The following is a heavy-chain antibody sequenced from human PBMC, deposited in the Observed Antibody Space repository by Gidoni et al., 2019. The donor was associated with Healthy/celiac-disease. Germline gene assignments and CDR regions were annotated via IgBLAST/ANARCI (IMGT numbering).Heavy chain of an antibody. Sequence: QVQLQQWGAGLLKPSETLYLTCAVYGGSFSGYYWSWIRQPPGKGLEWIGEINHSGSTNYNPSLKSRVTISVDTSKNQFSLKLSSVTAADTAVYYCARGLGYCSSTSCSSVWFDPWGQGTLVTVSS. V-gene: IGHV4-34*01. CDR3: ARGLGYCSSTSCSSVWFDP. D-gene: IGHD2-2*01. CDR2: INHSGST. CDR1: GGSFSGYY. J-gene: IGHJ5*02.